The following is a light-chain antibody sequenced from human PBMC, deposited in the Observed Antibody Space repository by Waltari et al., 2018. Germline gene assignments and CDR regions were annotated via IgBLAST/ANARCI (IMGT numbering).Light chain of an antibody. J-gene: IGLJ3*02. CDR1: SSDVGFYNH. Sequence: QSALTQPASVSGSPGQSITISCTGTSSDVGFYNHVSWYQQHTGKAPKLLIYDVSERPPGVSNRFSGSKSGNTASLTISGLQADDEADYHCNSYTRSSSWEFGGGTKLTVL. CDR2: DVS. CDR3: NSYTRSSSWE. V-gene: IGLV2-14*01.